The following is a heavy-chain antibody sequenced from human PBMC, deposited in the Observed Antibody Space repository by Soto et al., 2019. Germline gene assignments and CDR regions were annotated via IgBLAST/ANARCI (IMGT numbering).Heavy chain of an antibody. CDR3: ANDRQNGNYYVRGVTYYFEY. Sequence: PVGSLRLSCATSGLSFSSYWMSWVRQAPGKGLEWVANIKQDESEKNYVDSVKGRFTISRDNAKNSLYLQMNSLRAEDTAVYFCANDRQNGNYYVRGVTYYFEYWGQGTLVTVSS. V-gene: IGHV3-7*03. CDR2: IKQDESEK. J-gene: IGHJ4*02. D-gene: IGHD3-10*02. CDR1: GLSFSSYW.